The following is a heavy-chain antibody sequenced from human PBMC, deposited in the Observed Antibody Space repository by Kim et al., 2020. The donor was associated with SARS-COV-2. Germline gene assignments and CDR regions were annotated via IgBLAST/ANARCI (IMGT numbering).Heavy chain of an antibody. CDR1: GFTFSSYG. CDR3: ARGGGIVVVVAADY. CDR2: ISYDGSNK. J-gene: IGHJ4*02. D-gene: IGHD2-15*01. Sequence: GGSLRLSCAASGFTFSSYGMHWVRQAPGKGLEWVAVISYDGSNKYYADSVKGRFTISRDNSKNTLYLQMNSLRAEDTAVYYCARGGGIVVVVAADYWGQG. V-gene: IGHV3-33*05.